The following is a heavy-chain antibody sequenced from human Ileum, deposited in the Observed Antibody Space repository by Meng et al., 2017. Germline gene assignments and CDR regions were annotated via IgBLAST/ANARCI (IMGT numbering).Heavy chain of an antibody. D-gene: IGHD4-23*01. CDR1: GASMSVVSY. J-gene: IGHJ4*02. CDR2: IDHLGIA. CDR3: ARHGGYYQDF. Sequence: QGPVQESGPGLVKASEPLSLTCSVSGASMSVVSYWSWVRQSPGKGLEWIGQIDHLGIAYYKPSLKSRVTMSIDQSKSQFSLRLTSVSAADTAVYYCARHGGYYQDFWGQGTLVTVSS. V-gene: IGHV4-4*02.